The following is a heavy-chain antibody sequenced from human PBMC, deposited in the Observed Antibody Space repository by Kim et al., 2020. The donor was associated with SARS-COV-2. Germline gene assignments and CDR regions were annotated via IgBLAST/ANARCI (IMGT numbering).Heavy chain of an antibody. Sequence: SETLSLTCTVSGGSISSYYWSWIRQPPGKGLEWIGYIYYSGSTNYNPSLTSRVTISVDTSKNQFTLKLSSVTAADTAVYYCARDTLDDSSGCNYYYGMDVWGQGATVTVS. CDR2: IYYSGST. V-gene: IGHV4-59*13. CDR1: GGSISSYY. CDR3: ARDTLDDSSGCNYYYGMDV. J-gene: IGHJ6*02. D-gene: IGHD3-22*01.